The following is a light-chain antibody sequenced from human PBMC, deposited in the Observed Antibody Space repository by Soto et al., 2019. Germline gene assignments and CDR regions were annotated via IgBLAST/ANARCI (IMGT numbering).Light chain of an antibody. V-gene: IGLV2-18*01. J-gene: IGLJ2*01. Sequence: QSALTQPPSVSGSPGQSVTISCTGTSSDVGSYNRVSWYQQPPGTAPKLMIYEVSNRPSGVPDRFSGSKSGNTASLTISGLQAEDEADYYCSLYTSSSVVFGGGTQLTV. CDR2: EVS. CDR3: SLYTSSSVV. CDR1: SSDVGSYNR.